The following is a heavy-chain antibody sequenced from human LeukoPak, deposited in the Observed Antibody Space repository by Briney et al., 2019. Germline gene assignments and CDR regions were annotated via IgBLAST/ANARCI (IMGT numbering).Heavy chain of an antibody. J-gene: IGHJ4*02. Sequence: SVKVSCKASGGTFSSYAISWVRQAPGQGLEWMGGIIPIFGTANYAQKFQGRVTITADESTSTAYMELSSLRSEDTAVYYCATQLGIAVAGTFDYWGQGTLVTVSS. CDR1: GGTFSSYA. CDR3: ATQLGIAVAGTFDY. CDR2: IIPIFGTA. D-gene: IGHD6-19*01. V-gene: IGHV1-69*13.